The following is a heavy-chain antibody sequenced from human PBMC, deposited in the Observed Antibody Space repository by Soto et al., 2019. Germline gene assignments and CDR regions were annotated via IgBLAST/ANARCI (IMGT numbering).Heavy chain of an antibody. J-gene: IGHJ5*02. V-gene: IGHV4-30-4*02. D-gene: IGHD2-15*01. Sequence: SETLSLTCTVSGGSISSGDYYWSWIRQPPGKGLEWIGYIYYSGSTYYNPSLKSRVTISVDTSKNQFSLKLSSVTAADTAVYYCARFLVVVGNNWFDPWGQGTLVTVSS. CDR1: GGSISSGDYY. CDR3: ARFLVVVGNNWFDP. CDR2: IYYSGST.